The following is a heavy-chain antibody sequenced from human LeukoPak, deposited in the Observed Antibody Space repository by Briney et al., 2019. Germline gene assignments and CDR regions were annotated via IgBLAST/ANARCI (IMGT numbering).Heavy chain of an antibody. CDR1: GFTFSSYG. J-gene: IGHJ6*02. Sequence: GGSLRLSCAASGFTFSSYGMHWVRQAPGKGLEWVAVIWYDGSNKYYADSVKGRFTISRDNSKSTLYLQMNSLRAEDTAVYYCARDIVLMVYTTRDYYGMDVWGQGTTVTVSS. CDR3: ARDIVLMVYTTRDYYGMDV. CDR2: IWYDGSNK. V-gene: IGHV3-33*01. D-gene: IGHD2-8*01.